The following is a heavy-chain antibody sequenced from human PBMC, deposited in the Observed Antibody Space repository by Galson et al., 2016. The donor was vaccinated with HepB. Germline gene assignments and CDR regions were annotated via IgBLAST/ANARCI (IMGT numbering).Heavy chain of an antibody. J-gene: IGHJ4*02. V-gene: IGHV3-48*03. CDR1: GFSFSSYA. CDR2: TTKNEDLI. CDR3: ARDDLVGDCGGDCYAVHFDL. D-gene: IGHD2-21*02. Sequence: SLRLSCAASGFSFSSYAMNWVRQAPGKGLEWVAYTTKNEDLIYYADFVKGRFTISRDNAKKSLYLQMDNLRDEDAAVYYCARDDLVGDCGGDCYAVHFDLWGQGTLVTVS.